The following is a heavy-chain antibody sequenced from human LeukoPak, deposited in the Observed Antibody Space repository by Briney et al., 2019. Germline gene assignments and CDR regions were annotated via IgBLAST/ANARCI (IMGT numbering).Heavy chain of an antibody. Sequence: SVKVSCKASGGTFSSYAISWVRQAPGQGLEWMGRIIPIFGTANYAQKFQGRVTITTDESTSTAYMELSSLRSEDTAVYYCARDSQKYSSGWYPLIGYWGQGTLVTVSS. CDR2: IIPIFGTA. CDR1: GGTFSSYA. D-gene: IGHD6-19*01. J-gene: IGHJ4*02. CDR3: ARDSQKYSSGWYPLIGY. V-gene: IGHV1-69*05.